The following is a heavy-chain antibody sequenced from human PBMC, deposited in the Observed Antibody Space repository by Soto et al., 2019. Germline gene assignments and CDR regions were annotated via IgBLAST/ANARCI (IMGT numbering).Heavy chain of an antibody. D-gene: IGHD3-22*01. Sequence: QVQLQESGPGLVKPSQTLSLTCTVSGGSISSGGYYWSWIRQHPGKGLAWIGYIYYSGSTYYNPSLKSRVTISVDTSKNQFSRKLSSVTAADTAVYYCARALYDSSGYYYFDYWGQGTLVTVSS. CDR3: ARALYDSSGYYYFDY. CDR2: IYYSGST. CDR1: GGSISSGGYY. J-gene: IGHJ4*02. V-gene: IGHV4-31*03.